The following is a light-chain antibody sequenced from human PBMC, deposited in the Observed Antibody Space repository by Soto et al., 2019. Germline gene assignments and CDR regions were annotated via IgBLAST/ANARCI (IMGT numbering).Light chain of an antibody. V-gene: IGLV1-40*01. Sequence: QSVLTQPPSVSGAPGQRVTISCTGSSSNIGAGYDVQWYQQLPGTAPNLLIYGNSNRPSGVPDRFSGSKSGTSASLAITGLQAEDEADYYCQSYDSSLSGPVLFGGGTKVTVL. J-gene: IGLJ2*01. CDR1: SSNIGAGYD. CDR3: QSYDSSLSGPVL. CDR2: GNS.